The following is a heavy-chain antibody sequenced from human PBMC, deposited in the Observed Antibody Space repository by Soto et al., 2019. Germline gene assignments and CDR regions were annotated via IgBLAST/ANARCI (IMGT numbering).Heavy chain of an antibody. Sequence: QVQLVESGGGVVQPGRSLRLSCAASGFTFSRYAMHWVRQAPGKGLEWVAVISNDGSNNYYADSVKGQFTISRDNSKNTLYLQMNSLRAEDTGVYYCAREVVVVITADDYWGQGTLVTVSS. J-gene: IGHJ4*02. V-gene: IGHV3-30-3*01. CDR2: ISNDGSNN. CDR3: AREVVVVITADDY. D-gene: IGHD3-22*01. CDR1: GFTFSRYA.